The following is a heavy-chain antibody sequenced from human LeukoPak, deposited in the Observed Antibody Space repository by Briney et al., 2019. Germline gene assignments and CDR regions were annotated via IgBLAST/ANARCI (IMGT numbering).Heavy chain of an antibody. CDR3: SRGGAPAGYAYDI. Sequence: GGSLRLSCATSGFTFSNFDLHWVRQATGEGLEWVSAIGTAGDTYYPDSVTGRFTISRDNAKNSFYLQMNNLRAGDTAVYYCSRGGAPAGYAYDIWGHGTVVTVSS. J-gene: IGHJ3*02. D-gene: IGHD6-13*01. V-gene: IGHV3-13*01. CDR1: GFTFSNFD. CDR2: IGTAGDT.